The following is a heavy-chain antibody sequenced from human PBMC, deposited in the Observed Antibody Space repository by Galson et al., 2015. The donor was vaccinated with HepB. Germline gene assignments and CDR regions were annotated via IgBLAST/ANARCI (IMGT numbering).Heavy chain of an antibody. CDR3: ARGVRRYFDL. V-gene: IGHV6-1*01. D-gene: IGHD1-14*01. J-gene: IGHJ2*01. Sequence: CAISGDSVSSNSVAWNWIRQSPSRGLEWLGRTYYRSKWYNDYAVSVKSRITINPDTSKNQFSLQLNSVTPEDTAVYYCARGVRRYFDLWGHGTLVIVSS. CDR1: GDSVSSNSVA. CDR2: TYYRSKWYN.